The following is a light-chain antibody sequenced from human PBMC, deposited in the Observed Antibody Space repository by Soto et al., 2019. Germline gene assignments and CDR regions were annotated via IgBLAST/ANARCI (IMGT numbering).Light chain of an antibody. V-gene: IGKV3-20*01. CDR2: GAS. CDR1: QSVSSSY. J-gene: IGKJ1*01. Sequence: ELVLTQSPGTLSLSPGELALLPCRASQSVSSSYLAWYRQKTGQAHSFLIYGASSRATGIPDRFSGSGSGTDFNLTISRLEPEDFAVYYCQQYGSSPRTLGQGTKVDI. CDR3: QQYGSSPRT.